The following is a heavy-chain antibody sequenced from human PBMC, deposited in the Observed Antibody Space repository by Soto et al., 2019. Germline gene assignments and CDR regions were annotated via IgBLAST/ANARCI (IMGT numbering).Heavy chain of an antibody. CDR2: INYSGTT. CDR3: ARVGNYRFDP. V-gene: IGHV4-59*01. J-gene: IGHJ5*02. CDR1: GGSISSYY. D-gene: IGHD3-16*02. Sequence: SETLSLTCTVSGGSISSYYLSWIRQPPGKGLEWIGYINYSGTTNYNPSLKSRVTISVDTSKNQFSLQLSSVTAADTAVYYCARVGNYRFDPWGQGTLVTVSS.